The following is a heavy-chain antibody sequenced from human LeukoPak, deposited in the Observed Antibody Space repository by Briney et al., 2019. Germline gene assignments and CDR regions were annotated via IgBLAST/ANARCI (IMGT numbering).Heavy chain of an antibody. J-gene: IGHJ5*02. CDR3: ASDHGIAAAATWDWFDP. D-gene: IGHD6-13*01. Sequence: PSETLSLTCTVSGGSISSGSYYWSWIRQPAGKGLEWIGRIYTSGSTNYNPSLKSRVTISVDTSKNQFSLKLRSVTAADTAVYYCASDHGIAAAATWDWFDPWGQGTLATVSS. CDR2: IYTSGST. V-gene: IGHV4-61*02. CDR1: GGSISSGSYY.